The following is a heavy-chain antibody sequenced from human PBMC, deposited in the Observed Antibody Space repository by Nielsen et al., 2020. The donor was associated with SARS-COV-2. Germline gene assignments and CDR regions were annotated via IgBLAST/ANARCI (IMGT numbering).Heavy chain of an antibody. CDR3: ATLALRDFDQTDY. CDR1: GFTFSSYW. V-gene: IGHV3-7*03. J-gene: IGHJ4*02. Sequence: GGSLRLSCAASGFTFSSYWMSWVRQAPGKGLEWVANIKQDGSEKYYVDSVKGRFTISRDNAKNSLYLQMNSLRAEDTALYYCATLALRDFDQTDYWGQGTLVTVSS. D-gene: IGHD3-9*01. CDR2: IKQDGSEK.